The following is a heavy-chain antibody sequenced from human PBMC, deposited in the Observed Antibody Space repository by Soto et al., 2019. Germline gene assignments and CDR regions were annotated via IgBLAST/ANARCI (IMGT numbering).Heavy chain of an antibody. D-gene: IGHD2-2*01. Sequence: QVQLVESGGGVVQPGTSLRLSCEPSGFTFSSYGMHWVRQAPGKGPEWVAVIWYDGSKKYYADSVKGRFTISRDYSKSTLYLQMNSLRIEDTGVYYCAKDQFRSTWYGPDYSGMDVWGQGTTVIVSS. CDR2: IWYDGSKK. J-gene: IGHJ6*02. CDR3: AKDQFRSTWYGPDYSGMDV. CDR1: GFTFSSYG. V-gene: IGHV3-33*06.